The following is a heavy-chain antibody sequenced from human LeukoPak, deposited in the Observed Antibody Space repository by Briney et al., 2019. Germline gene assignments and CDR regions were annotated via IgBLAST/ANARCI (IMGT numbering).Heavy chain of an antibody. D-gene: IGHD3-16*01. V-gene: IGHV3-7*01. J-gene: IGHJ4*02. CDR2: IKQDGSEK. CDR1: GFTFSSYW. CDR3: ARSRYGDY. Sequence: GGSLRLSCAASGFTFSSYWMIWVRQAPGKGPGWVANIKQDGSEKSYVDSVKGRFTISRDNAKNSLYLQINSLRAEDTAVYYCARSRYGDYWGQGTLVTVSS.